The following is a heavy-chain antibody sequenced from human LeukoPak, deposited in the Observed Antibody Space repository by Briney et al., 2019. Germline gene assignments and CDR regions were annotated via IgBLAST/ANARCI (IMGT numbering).Heavy chain of an antibody. Sequence: VASVKVSCTASGYTFTSYYMHWVRQAPGQGLEWMGIINPSGGSTSYAQKFQGRVTMTRDTSTSTVYMELSSLRSEDTAVYYCATYNSGWPVGRIDGFDIWGQGTMVTVSS. D-gene: IGHD6-19*01. CDR3: ATYNSGWPVGRIDGFDI. V-gene: IGHV1-46*01. CDR2: INPSGGST. J-gene: IGHJ3*02. CDR1: GYTFTSYY.